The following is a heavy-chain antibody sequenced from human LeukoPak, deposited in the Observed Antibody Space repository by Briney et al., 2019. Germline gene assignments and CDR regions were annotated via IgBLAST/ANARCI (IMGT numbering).Heavy chain of an antibody. CDR2: IKEDGSEK. Sequence: GGSLRLSCATSGFTFTNYWMSWVRQAPGKGLGWVAKIKEDGSEKIYVDSVKGRFTISRDNAKNSLYLQMNSLRAEDTAVYYCARDPGDSSGYYLYYYFDYWGQGTLVTVSS. J-gene: IGHJ4*02. CDR1: GFTFTNYW. D-gene: IGHD3-22*01. V-gene: IGHV3-7*01. CDR3: ARDPGDSSGYYLYYYFDY.